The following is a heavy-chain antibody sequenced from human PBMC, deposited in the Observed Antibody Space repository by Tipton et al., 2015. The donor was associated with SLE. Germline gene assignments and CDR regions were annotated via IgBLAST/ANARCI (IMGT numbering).Heavy chain of an antibody. D-gene: IGHD6-13*01. CDR3: ARVVAAAGTAFDI. CDR1: GGSFSGYY. V-gene: IGHV4-34*01. J-gene: IGHJ4*02. Sequence: TLSLTCAVYGGSFSGYYWSWIRQPPGKGLEWIGEINHSGSTNYNPSLKSRVTISVDTSENQFSLKLSSVTAADTAVYYCARVVAAAGTAFDIWGQGTLVTVSS. CDR2: INHSGST.